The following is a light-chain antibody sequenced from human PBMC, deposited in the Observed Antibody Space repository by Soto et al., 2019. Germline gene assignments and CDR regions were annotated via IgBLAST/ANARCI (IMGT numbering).Light chain of an antibody. CDR3: QQANSCPIT. J-gene: IGKJ5*01. CDR1: HNIINR. Sequence: DIPMTQSPSSVSASVGDRVTITCRASHNIINRLAWYQHKPGKVPNLLIYAASSLQSGVPSRFSGSGSGTDFTLTISSLQPEDFATYYCQQANSCPITFGKGTRLEIK. V-gene: IGKV1-12*01. CDR2: AAS.